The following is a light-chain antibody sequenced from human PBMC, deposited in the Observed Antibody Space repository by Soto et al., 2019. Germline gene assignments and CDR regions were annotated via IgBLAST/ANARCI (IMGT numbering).Light chain of an antibody. CDR1: QSISSN. J-gene: IGKJ3*01. CDR3: QQYNNWPFT. CDR2: GAS. Sequence: EIVMTQSPATLSVSPGERATLSCRASQSISSNLAWYQQKPGQAPRLLIYGASTRATGIPATFSGCGSGTEFTLTISSLQSEDFAVYYCQQYNNWPFTFGPGTKVDIK. V-gene: IGKV3-15*01.